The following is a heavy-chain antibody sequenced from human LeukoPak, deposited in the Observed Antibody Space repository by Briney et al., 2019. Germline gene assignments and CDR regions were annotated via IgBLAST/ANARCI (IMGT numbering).Heavy chain of an antibody. Sequence: PSETLSLTCTVSGGSISSSSYYWGWIRQPPGKGLEWIGSIYYSGSTYYNPSLKSRVTISVDTSKNQFSLKLSSVTAADTAVYYCARDWGGSPIYGMDVWGQGTTVTVSS. D-gene: IGHD2-15*01. CDR3: ARDWGGSPIYGMDV. CDR2: IYYSGST. CDR1: GGSISSSSYY. V-gene: IGHV4-39*07. J-gene: IGHJ6*02.